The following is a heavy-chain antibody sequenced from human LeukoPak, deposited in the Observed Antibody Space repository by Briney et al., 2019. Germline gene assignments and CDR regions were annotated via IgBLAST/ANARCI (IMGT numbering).Heavy chain of an antibody. CDR2: IKQDGSEK. CDR1: GFTFSSYW. CDR3: TRDTIVGAALGAFDI. J-gene: IGHJ3*02. Sequence: PGGSLRLSCAASGFTFSSYWMSWVRQAPGKGLEWVANIKQDGSEKYYVDSVKGRFTISRDNAKNSLYLQMNSLRAEDTAVYYCTRDTIVGAALGAFDIWGQGTVVTVSS. V-gene: IGHV3-7*01. D-gene: IGHD1-26*01.